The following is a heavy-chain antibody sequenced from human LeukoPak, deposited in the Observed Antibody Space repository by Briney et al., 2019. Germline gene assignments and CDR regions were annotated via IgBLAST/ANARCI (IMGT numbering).Heavy chain of an antibody. V-gene: IGHV4-39*01. CDR3: AGRNYDFWSGYLNNWFDP. J-gene: IGHJ5*02. Sequence: SETLSLTCTVSGGSISSSSYYWGWLRQPPGKGLEWIGSIYYSGSTYYNPSLKSRVTISVDTSKNQFSLKLSSVTAADTAVYYCAGRNYDFWSGYLNNWFDPWGQGTLVTVSS. D-gene: IGHD3-3*01. CDR1: GGSISSSSYY. CDR2: IYYSGST.